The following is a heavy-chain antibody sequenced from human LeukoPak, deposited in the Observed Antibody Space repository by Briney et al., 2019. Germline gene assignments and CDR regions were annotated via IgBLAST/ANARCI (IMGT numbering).Heavy chain of an antibody. CDR1: GFTFSSYW. D-gene: IGHD2-2*02. CDR3: AKDYCSSTSCYTWLNWFDP. CDR2: IKQDGSEK. Sequence: GSLRLSCAASGFTFSSYWMSWVRQAPGKGLEWVANIKQDGSEKYYVDPVKGRFTISRDNAKNSLYLQMNSLRAEDTAVYYCAKDYCSSTSCYTWLNWFDPWGQGTLVTVSS. V-gene: IGHV3-7*01. J-gene: IGHJ5*02.